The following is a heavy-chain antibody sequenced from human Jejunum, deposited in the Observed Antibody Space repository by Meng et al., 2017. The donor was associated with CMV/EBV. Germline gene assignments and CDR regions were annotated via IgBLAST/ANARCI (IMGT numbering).Heavy chain of an antibody. V-gene: IGHV4-38-2*02. CDR2: IYHSGST. CDR1: GYD. CDR3: ARVSPYYEFWSGYYKYYFDY. D-gene: IGHD3-3*01. Sequence: GYDWGWIRQAPGKGLDWIGTIYHSGSTYYNPSLKSRVTMSVDTSENHFSLRLSSVTAADTAVYYCARVSPYYEFWSGYYKYYFDYWGQGTLVTVSS. J-gene: IGHJ4*02.